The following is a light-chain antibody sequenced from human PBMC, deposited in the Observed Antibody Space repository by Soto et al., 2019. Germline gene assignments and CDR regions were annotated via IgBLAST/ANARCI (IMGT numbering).Light chain of an antibody. CDR3: QQYGGSPLFT. V-gene: IGKV3-20*01. Sequence: EIVLTQSPVTLSLSPGERATLSCRASQSVSGEYLAWYQHKPGRSPRLLIYGAFNRAGGTPDRFSGSGSGTDFTLTISRLEPEDFAVYSCQQYGGSPLFTFGPGTRVDFK. CDR1: QSVSGEY. J-gene: IGKJ3*01. CDR2: GAF.